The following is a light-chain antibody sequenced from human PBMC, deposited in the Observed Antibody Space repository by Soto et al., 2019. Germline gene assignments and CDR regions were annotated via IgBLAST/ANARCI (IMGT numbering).Light chain of an antibody. CDR2: DAS. V-gene: IGKV1D-13*01. CDR1: QAISNL. CDR3: QQFTNNPPLT. Sequence: AIQLTQSPSSLSASVGDTVTITCRASQAISNLLAWYQQKPGKPPKLLIYDASTLRSGVPSRFSGSGSETDFTLTISSLQPDDFATYYCQQFTNNPPLTFGEGTKVEI. J-gene: IGKJ4*01.